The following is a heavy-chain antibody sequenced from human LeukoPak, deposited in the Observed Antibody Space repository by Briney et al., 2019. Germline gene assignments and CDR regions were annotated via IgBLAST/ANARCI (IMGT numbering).Heavy chain of an antibody. CDR2: ITSSGTYI. D-gene: IGHD2-21*02. V-gene: IGHV3-21*01. Sequence: GGSLRLSCAASGFTFSDYSMNWVRQAPGKGLEWVSSITSSGTYIYYADSVKGRFTISRDNAKNSLYLHMSSLRAEDTAVYYCARALQHIVVVTAPGYWGQGTLVTVSS. CDR1: GFTFSDYS. J-gene: IGHJ4*02. CDR3: ARALQHIVVVTAPGY.